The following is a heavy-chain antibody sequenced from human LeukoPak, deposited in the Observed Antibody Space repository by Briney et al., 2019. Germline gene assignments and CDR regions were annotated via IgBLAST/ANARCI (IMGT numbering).Heavy chain of an antibody. CDR2: INWNGGST. CDR1: GFTFDDYG. V-gene: IGHV3-20*04. J-gene: IGHJ4*02. D-gene: IGHD3-22*01. CDR3: ARDASPTYYYDSSGYYYGNY. Sequence: GGSLRLSCAASGFTFDDYGMSWVRQAPGKGLEWVSGINWNGGSTGYADSVKGRFTISGDNAKNSLYLQMNSLRAEDTALYYCARDASPTYYYDSSGYYYGNYWGQGTLVTVSS.